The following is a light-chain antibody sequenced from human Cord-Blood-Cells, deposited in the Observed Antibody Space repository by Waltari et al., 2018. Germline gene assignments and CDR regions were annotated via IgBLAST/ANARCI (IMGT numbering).Light chain of an antibody. CDR3: QVWDSSSDHYV. Sequence: SYVLTQPPSVSVAPGKTARITCGGNNIGSKSGHWYQQKPGQAPVLVIYYDSDRPSRIPERFSGSNSGNTATLTISRVDAGDEADYYCQVWDSSSDHYVFGTGTKVTVL. CDR2: YDS. CDR1: NIGSKS. J-gene: IGLJ1*01. V-gene: IGLV3-21*04.